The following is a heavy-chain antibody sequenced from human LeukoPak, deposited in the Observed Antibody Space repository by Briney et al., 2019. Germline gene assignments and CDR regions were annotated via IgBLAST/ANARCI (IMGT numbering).Heavy chain of an antibody. Sequence: ASVKVSCKASGSTFTSYDINWVRQATGQGLEWMGWMNPNSGNTGYAQKFQGRVTITRNTSISTAYMELSGLRSEDTAVYYCARGVNYDFWSGSRYSYYYMEVWGKGTTVTVSS. CDR1: GSTFTSYD. CDR2: MNPNSGNT. J-gene: IGHJ6*03. V-gene: IGHV1-8*03. CDR3: ARGVNYDFWSGSRYSYYYMEV. D-gene: IGHD3-3*01.